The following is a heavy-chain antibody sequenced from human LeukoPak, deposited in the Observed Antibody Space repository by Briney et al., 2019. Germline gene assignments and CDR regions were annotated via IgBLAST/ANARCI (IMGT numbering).Heavy chain of an antibody. J-gene: IGHJ6*02. D-gene: IGHD4-17*01. CDR1: GNYW. V-gene: IGHV3-74*01. Sequence: GGSLRLSCAASGNYWMHWVRQAPGKGLVWVSHINSDGSWTSYADSVKGRFTISKDNSKNTLYLQMNSLRAEDTAVYYCAKRQLPTSFDGDYYYYYGMDVWGQGTTVTVSS. CDR3: AKRQLPTSFDGDYYYYYGMDV. CDR2: INSDGSWT.